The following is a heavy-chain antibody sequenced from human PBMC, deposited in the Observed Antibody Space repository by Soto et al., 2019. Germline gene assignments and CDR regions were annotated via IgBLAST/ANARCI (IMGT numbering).Heavy chain of an antibody. CDR3: ATDLLTAVAGEEGY. V-gene: IGHV1-24*01. CDR1: GYTFTSYD. D-gene: IGHD6-19*01. CDR2: FDPEDGDP. Sequence: ASVKVSCKASGYTFTSYDINWVRQATGQGLEWMGGFDPEDGDPIYAQNFQGRVTMTEDSSTDTAYMELSSLGSEDTAMYYCATDLLTAVAGEEGYWGQGTLVTVSS. J-gene: IGHJ4*02.